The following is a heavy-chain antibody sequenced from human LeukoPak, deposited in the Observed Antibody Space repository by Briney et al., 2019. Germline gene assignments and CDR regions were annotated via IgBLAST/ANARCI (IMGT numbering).Heavy chain of an antibody. CDR2: IDPSDSYT. D-gene: IGHD6-13*01. CDR1: GYSFTSYW. V-gene: IGHV5-10-1*01. J-gene: IGHJ6*02. CDR3: ARHWGEYSSSWPYGMDV. Sequence: GESLRISCKGSGYSFTSYWISWVRQMPGKGLEWMGRIDPSDSYTNYSPSFQGHVTISAGKSISTAYLQWSSLKASDTAMYYCARHWGEYSSSWPYGMDVWGQGTTVTVSS.